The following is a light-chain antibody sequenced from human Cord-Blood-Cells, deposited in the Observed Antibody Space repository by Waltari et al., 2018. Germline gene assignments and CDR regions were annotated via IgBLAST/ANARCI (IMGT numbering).Light chain of an antibody. CDR1: QSVSSSS. V-gene: IGKV3-20*01. Sequence: DIVLTQSPGTLSLSPGESATLPCRASQSVSSSSLAWYQQKPGQAPRLLIYGASSRATGIPDRFSGSGSGTDFTLTISRLEPEDFAVYYCQQYGSSPWTFGQGTKVEIK. J-gene: IGKJ1*01. CDR2: GAS. CDR3: QQYGSSPWT.